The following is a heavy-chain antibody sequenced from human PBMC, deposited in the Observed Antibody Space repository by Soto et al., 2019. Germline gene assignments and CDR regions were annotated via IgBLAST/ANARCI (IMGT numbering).Heavy chain of an antibody. CDR2: IRQDGSDK. Sequence: QVQLEESGGGVVQPGRSLRLSCAASGFSFSTYVMHWVRQAPGKGLEWVAGIRQDGSDKYYADSVKGRFTISRDNSNNALYLQINSLRAEDTAVYFCARGTASSWYFAYWGQGTLVTVSS. J-gene: IGHJ4*02. CDR3: ARGTASSWYFAY. V-gene: IGHV3-33*01. D-gene: IGHD6-13*01. CDR1: GFSFSTYV.